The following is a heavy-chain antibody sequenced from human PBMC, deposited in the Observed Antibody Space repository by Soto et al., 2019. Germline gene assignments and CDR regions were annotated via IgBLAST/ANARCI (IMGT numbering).Heavy chain of an antibody. V-gene: IGHV3-11*01. CDR1: GFMFSDYH. CDR2: ISPSGGVT. CDR3: AGAPRVFDH. D-gene: IGHD6-6*01. Sequence: QVQLVESGGGLVKPGGSLRLSCAASGFMFSDYHMIWIRQAPGKGLECVSYISPSGGVTYADSVRGRFTMSRDNAQNSLFLRMNSLTADDSAVYYCAGAPRVFDHWGQGTLVTVSS. J-gene: IGHJ4*02.